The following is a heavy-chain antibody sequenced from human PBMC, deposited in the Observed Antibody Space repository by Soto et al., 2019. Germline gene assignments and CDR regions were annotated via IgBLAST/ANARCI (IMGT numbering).Heavy chain of an antibody. CDR1: GYTFISYY. J-gene: IGHJ6*02. Sequence: ASVKVSCKASGYTFISYYMHWVRQAPGQGLEWMGIINPSGGSTSYAQKFQGRVTMTRDTSTSTVYMELSSLRSEDTAVYYCARDTLAPDGMDVWGQGTTVTVSS. CDR3: ARDTLAPDGMDV. V-gene: IGHV1-46*01. CDR2: INPSGGST.